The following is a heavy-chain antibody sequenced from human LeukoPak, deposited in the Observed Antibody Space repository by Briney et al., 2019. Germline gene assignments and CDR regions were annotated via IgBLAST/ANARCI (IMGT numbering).Heavy chain of an antibody. CDR3: ARLLTSDAFDV. CDR1: EYTFTSYE. CDR2: MNPNSGNT. J-gene: IGHJ3*01. V-gene: IGHV1-8*01. D-gene: IGHD2-21*02. Sequence: VSVKVSCKASEYTFTSYEINWVRQATGQGLEWMGWMNPNSGNTNYAQKFQGRVTMTRNTSISTAYMELSSLRSEDTAVYYCARLLTSDAFDVWGQGTMVTVSS.